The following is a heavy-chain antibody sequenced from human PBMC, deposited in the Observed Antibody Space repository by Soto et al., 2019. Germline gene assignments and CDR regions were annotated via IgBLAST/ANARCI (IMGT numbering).Heavy chain of an antibody. D-gene: IGHD3-10*01. CDR1: GSSFSSAG. J-gene: IGHJ4*02. Sequence: GAPVKVACKASGSSFSSAGISWVRQAPGQGLEWMGWISPYKGNTYYAQRLQVRVTLTTDTSTITAYMELKSLRSDDTAVYYCARDLEASGNYYTDYWGQGTQVTVSS. CDR3: ARDLEASGNYYTDY. V-gene: IGHV1-18*01. CDR2: ISPYKGNT.